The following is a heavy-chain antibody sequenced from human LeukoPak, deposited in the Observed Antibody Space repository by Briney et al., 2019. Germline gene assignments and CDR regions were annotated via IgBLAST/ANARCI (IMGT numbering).Heavy chain of an antibody. D-gene: IGHD1-1*01. V-gene: IGHV1-69*05. CDR2: ITPLFGTA. J-gene: IGHJ4*02. CDR3: AADTRAVEQNWNDGTDY. CDR1: GGTFSKYT. Sequence: GASVKVSCKASGGTFSKYTISWVRQRPGQGLEWMGGITPLFGTANYAQKFQGRVTITRDMSTSTAYMELSSLRSEDTAVYYCAADTRAVEQNWNDGTDYWGQGTLVTVSS.